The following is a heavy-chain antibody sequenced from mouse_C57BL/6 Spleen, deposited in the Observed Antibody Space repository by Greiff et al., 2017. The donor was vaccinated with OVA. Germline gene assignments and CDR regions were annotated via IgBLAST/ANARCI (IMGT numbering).Heavy chain of an antibody. CDR1: GYTFTDYN. J-gene: IGHJ2*01. CDR2: INPNNGGT. D-gene: IGHD1-1*01. V-gene: IGHV1-22*01. Sequence: EVKLQQSGPELVKPGASVKMSCKASGYTFTDYNMHWVKQSHGKSLEWIGYINPNNGGTSYNQKFKGKATLTVNKSSSTAYMELRSLTSEDSAVYYCARWDDYCGSSYHYWGQGTTLTVSS. CDR3: ARWDDYCGSSYHY.